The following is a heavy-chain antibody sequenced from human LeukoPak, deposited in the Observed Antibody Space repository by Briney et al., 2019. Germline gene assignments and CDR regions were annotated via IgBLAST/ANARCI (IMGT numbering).Heavy chain of an antibody. Sequence: PGGSLRLSCTASGFTFSSYAMNWVRQAPGKGLEWVSGIGAGGTFTYYADSVKGRFTISRDNSKNTLYLQMNTLRAEDTAVYYCAKDLAGAGTCDYWGQGTLVTVSS. CDR3: AKDLAGAGTCDY. CDR1: GFTFSSYA. D-gene: IGHD6-19*01. V-gene: IGHV3-23*01. J-gene: IGHJ4*02. CDR2: IGAGGTFT.